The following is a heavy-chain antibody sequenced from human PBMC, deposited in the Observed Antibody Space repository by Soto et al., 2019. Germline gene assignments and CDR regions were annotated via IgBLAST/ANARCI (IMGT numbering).Heavy chain of an antibody. Sequence: QVQLVQSGAEVKKPGSSVKVSCKASGGTFSSYAISWVRQAPGQGLEWRGGIIPIFGTANYAQKFQGRVRITADESTATAYMVLSSLRSDDTAVYYLAGNLQVTTSPYHFHYRMDRWGQGATVTVPS. V-gene: IGHV1-69*01. J-gene: IGHJ6*02. CDR1: GGTFSSYA. D-gene: IGHD4-17*01. CDR3: AGNLQVTTSPYHFHYRMDR. CDR2: IIPIFGTA.